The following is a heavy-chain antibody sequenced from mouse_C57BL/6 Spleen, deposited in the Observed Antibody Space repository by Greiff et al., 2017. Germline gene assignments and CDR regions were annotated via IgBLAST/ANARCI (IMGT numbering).Heavy chain of an antibody. CDR2: ISSGGSYT. J-gene: IGHJ3*01. CDR1: GFTFSSYG. CDR3: ARSDYGYPAWFAY. Sequence: EVMLVESGGDLVKPGGSLKLSCAASGFTFSSYGMSWVRPTPDKRLEWVATISSGGSYTYYPDSVKGRFTISRDNAKNTLYLQMSSLMYEDTSRYDCARSDYGYPAWFAYWGQGTRVTVSA. V-gene: IGHV5-6*02. D-gene: IGHD2-2*01.